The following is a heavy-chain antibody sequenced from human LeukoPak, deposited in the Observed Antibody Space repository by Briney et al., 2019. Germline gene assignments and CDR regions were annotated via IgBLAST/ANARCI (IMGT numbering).Heavy chain of an antibody. V-gene: IGHV3-15*01. CDR3: TSGNTGAW. CDR2: IKSIPDGGTT. CDR1: GFTFSNAW. Sequence: GGSLRLSCAASGFTFSNAWMSWVRQAPGKGLEWVGRIKSIPDGGTTDYAAPVKGRFTISRDDSENTVYLQMNSLKTEDTAVYYCTSGNTGAWWGQGTLVIVSS. D-gene: IGHD5-18*01. J-gene: IGHJ4*02.